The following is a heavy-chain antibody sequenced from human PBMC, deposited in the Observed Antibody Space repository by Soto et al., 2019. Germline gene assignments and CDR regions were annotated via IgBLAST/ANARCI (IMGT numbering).Heavy chain of an antibody. J-gene: IGHJ3*02. V-gene: IGHV4-30-2*01. CDR3: ARTPDI. Sequence: KPSETLSLTCAVSGGSISSGGYSWSWIRQPPGKGLEWIGYIYHSGSPYYNPSLKSRVTISVDRSKNQFSLKLSSVTAADTAVYYCARTPDIWGQGTMVTVSS. CDR1: GGSISSGGYS. CDR2: IYHSGSP.